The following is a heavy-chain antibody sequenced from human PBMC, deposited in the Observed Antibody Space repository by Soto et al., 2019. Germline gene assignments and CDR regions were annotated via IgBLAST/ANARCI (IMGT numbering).Heavy chain of an antibody. J-gene: IGHJ4*02. CDR3: AGASNGWYYDY. D-gene: IGHD6-19*01. Sequence: VPLVASGGGVVQPGRSLRLSCAASGFTFSSYAMHWVRQAPGKGLEWVAVISYDGSNKYYADYVKGRFTISRDNSKNTLYLQMNSLRAEDTAVYYCAGASNGWYYDYWGQGTLVTVSS. CDR1: GFTFSSYA. CDR2: ISYDGSNK. V-gene: IGHV3-30-3*01.